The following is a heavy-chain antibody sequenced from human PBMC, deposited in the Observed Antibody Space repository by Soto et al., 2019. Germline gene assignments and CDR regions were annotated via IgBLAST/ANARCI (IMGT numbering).Heavy chain of an antibody. Sequence: PSETLSLTCTVSGDSISSGDYYWSWIRQPPGKGLEWIGCIYYSGNTYYNPSLKRRFSISVDTSKNQFSLQLSSVTVADTAVYYCASDFKRYSSPPGPLKYWGLGTLVTVSS. CDR3: ASDFKRYSSPPGPLKY. CDR2: IYYSGNT. D-gene: IGHD6-13*01. CDR1: GDSISSGDYY. J-gene: IGHJ4*02. V-gene: IGHV4-30-4*01.